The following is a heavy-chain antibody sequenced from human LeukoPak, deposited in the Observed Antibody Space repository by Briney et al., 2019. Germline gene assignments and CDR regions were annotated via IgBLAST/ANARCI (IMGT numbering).Heavy chain of an antibody. V-gene: IGHV1-69*11. CDR2: IITILSQS. CDR3: AARTSYRHSFDV. J-gene: IGHJ3*01. Sequence: SVTLSCTASGGTFTTYPINWVRQAPGPGLEWMGRIITILSQSNYAKKYPGTVSITSDEFTATTYMDLSSLRSEDTTASYYAARTSYRHSFDVWGQGTMVTVSS. D-gene: IGHD3/OR15-3a*01. CDR1: GGTFTTYP.